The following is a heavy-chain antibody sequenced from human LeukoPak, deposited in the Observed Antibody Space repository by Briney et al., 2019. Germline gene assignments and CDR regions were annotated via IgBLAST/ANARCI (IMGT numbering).Heavy chain of an antibody. CDR3: ARRGSHIVVVTE. CDR1: GYSISSGYY. D-gene: IGHD2-21*02. V-gene: IGHV4-38-2*01. J-gene: IGHJ4*02. CDR2: IYHSGST. Sequence: PSETLSLTCAVSGYSISSGYYWGWSRQPPGKGLEWIGSIYHSGSTYYNPSLKSRVTISVDTSKNQFSLKLSSVTAADTAVYYCARRGSHIVVVTEWGQGTLVTVSS.